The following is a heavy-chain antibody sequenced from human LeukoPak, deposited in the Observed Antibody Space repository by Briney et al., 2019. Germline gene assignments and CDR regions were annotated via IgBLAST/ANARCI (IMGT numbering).Heavy chain of an antibody. CDR3: AKEGVSYSSSSPSSEHFDY. Sequence: PGGSLRLSCAASGFTFSSYAMGWVRQAPGKGLEWVSAISGSGGSTYYADSVKGRFTISRDNSKNTLYLQMNSLRAEDTAVYYCAKEGVSYSSSSPSSEHFDYWGQGTLVTVSS. CDR1: GFTFSSYA. CDR2: ISGSGGST. V-gene: IGHV3-23*01. D-gene: IGHD6-6*01. J-gene: IGHJ4*02.